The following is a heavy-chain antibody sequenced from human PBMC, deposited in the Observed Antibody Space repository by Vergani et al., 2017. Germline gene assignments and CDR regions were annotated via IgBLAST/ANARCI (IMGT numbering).Heavy chain of an antibody. J-gene: IGHJ6*03. CDR3: AKVATVDPYYYYYMDV. CDR2: ISGSGGST. Sequence: EVQLLESGGGLVQPGGSLRLSCAASGFTFSSYAMSWVRQAPGKGLEWVSAISGSGGSTYYADSVKGRFTISRDNSKNTLYLQMYSLRAEDTAVYYCAKVATVDPYYYYYMDVWGKGTTVTVSS. V-gene: IGHV3-23*01. CDR1: GFTFSSYA. D-gene: IGHD4-23*01.